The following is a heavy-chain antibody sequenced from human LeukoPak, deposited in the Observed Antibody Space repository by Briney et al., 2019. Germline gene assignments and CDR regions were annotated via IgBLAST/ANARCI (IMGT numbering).Heavy chain of an antibody. V-gene: IGHV1-2*02. J-gene: IGHJ4*02. CDR1: GYTFTGYY. CDR2: INPNSGGT. CDR3: AILPRPIVVVAAPFDY. Sequence: GASVKVSCKASGYTFTGYYMHWVRQAPGQGLEWMGWINPNSGGTNYAQKFQGRVTMTRDTSISTAYMELSRLRSDDTAVYYCAILPRPIVVVAAPFDYWGQGTLVTVSS. D-gene: IGHD2-15*01.